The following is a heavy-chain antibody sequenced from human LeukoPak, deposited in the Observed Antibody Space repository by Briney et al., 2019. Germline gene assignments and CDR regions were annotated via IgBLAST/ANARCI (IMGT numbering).Heavy chain of an antibody. CDR1: EFTFSSYW. J-gene: IGHJ6*03. CDR2: IKEDGSGK. CDR3: ARGFAGLTPRRPTYYMDV. Sequence: PGGSLRLSCAASEFTFSSYWMSWVRQAPGKGLQWVANIKEDGSGKFYVDSVKGRFTISRDNAKNSLYLQMNSLRAEDTAVYYCARGFAGLTPRRPTYYMDVWGKGTTVTVSS. V-gene: IGHV3-7*04. D-gene: IGHD4-23*01.